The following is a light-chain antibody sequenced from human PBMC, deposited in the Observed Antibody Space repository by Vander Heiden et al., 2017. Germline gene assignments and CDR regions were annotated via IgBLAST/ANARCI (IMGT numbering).Light chain of an antibody. CDR1: SSNIGSNY. CDR2: SNN. Sequence: QSVLPQPPSASGTPGQRVTIPCSGSSSNIGSNYVYWYQQLPGTAPKLLIYSNNQRPSGVPDRFSGSKSGTSASLAISGLRSEDEADYYCAAWDDSRRVFGGGTKLTVL. V-gene: IGLV1-47*02. J-gene: IGLJ3*02. CDR3: AAWDDSRRV.